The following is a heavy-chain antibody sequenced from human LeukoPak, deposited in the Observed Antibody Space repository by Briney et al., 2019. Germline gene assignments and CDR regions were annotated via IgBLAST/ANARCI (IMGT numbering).Heavy chain of an antibody. Sequence: GGSLXLSCAASGFTFNAFTMHWVRQAPGKGLEWRSSFTTTMIYIYYADSVKGRFTISRDNAKNSLYLQMNSLRAEDTAVYYCARSILTGYIGEGFDKWGQGTLVTVSS. V-gene: IGHV3-21*01. D-gene: IGHD3-9*01. CDR1: GFTFNAFT. CDR3: ARSILTGYIGEGFDK. J-gene: IGHJ4*02. CDR2: FTTTMIYI.